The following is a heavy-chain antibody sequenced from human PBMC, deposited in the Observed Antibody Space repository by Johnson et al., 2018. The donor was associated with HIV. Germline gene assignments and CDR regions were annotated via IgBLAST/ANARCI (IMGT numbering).Heavy chain of an antibody. J-gene: IGHJ3*02. CDR1: GFTFSSYG. D-gene: IGHD2-8*02. Sequence: QVQLVESGGGVVQPGGSLRLSCAASGFTFSSYGMHWVRQAPGKGLEWVAFTRYDGSKKYYADSVKGRFTISRDNSKNTLYLQMNSLRAEDTAVYYCARDDLRDTGAFDIWGQGTMVTVSS. V-gene: IGHV3-30*02. CDR3: ARDDLRDTGAFDI. CDR2: TRYDGSKK.